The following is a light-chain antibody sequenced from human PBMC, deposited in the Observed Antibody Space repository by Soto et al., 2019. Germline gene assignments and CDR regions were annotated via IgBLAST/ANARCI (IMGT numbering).Light chain of an antibody. V-gene: IGLV3-9*01. J-gene: IGLJ2*01. CDR2: RDS. CDR1: NIGSKN. CDR3: QVWDSSVV. Sequence: SYELTQPLSVSVALGQTARITCGGNNIGSKNVHWYQQKPGQAPALVIYRDSNRPSGIPERFSGSNSGNTATLTISRAQAGDEADYYCQVWDSSVVFGGGTKLTVL.